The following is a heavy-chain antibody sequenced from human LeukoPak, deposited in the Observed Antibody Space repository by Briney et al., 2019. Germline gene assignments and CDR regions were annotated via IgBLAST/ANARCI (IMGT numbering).Heavy chain of an antibody. CDR3: ARQPTAVVSDYYYMDV. CDR1: GYRFSGYW. D-gene: IGHD6-19*01. CDR2: IFPGDSDL. Sequence: GESLEISCVGSGYRFSGYWIGWVRQIPGKGLEWMALIFPGDSDLRYNPSFEGQVTISADKSISTAYLQWSSLKASDTAMYYCARQPTAVVSDYYYMDVWGKGTSVTVSS. J-gene: IGHJ6*03. V-gene: IGHV5-51*01.